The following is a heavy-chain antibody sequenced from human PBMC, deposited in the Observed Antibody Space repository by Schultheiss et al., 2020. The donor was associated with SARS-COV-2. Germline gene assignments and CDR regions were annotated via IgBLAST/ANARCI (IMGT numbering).Heavy chain of an antibody. J-gene: IGHJ4*02. D-gene: IGHD3-10*01. V-gene: IGHV3-73*01. CDR3: ARDLHSGFDY. CDR2: IRSKANSYAT. CDR1: GFTFIGSA. Sequence: GESLKISCAASGFTFIGSAMHWVRQASGKGLEWVGRIRSKANSYATAYAASVKGRFTISRDNSKNTLYLQMNSLRAEDTAVYYCARDLHSGFDYWGQGTLVTVSS.